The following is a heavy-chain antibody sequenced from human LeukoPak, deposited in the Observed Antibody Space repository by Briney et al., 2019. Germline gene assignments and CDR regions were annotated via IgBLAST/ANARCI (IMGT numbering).Heavy chain of an antibody. D-gene: IGHD6-13*01. CDR2: IFPSGGEI. Sequence: GGSLRLSCAASGFTFSTFAMVWVRQPPGKGLEWVSSIFPSGGEIHYADSVRGRFTISRDNAKNSLYLQMNSLRAEDTAVYYCARGHKISSWYVFGIKGWFDPWGQGTLVTVSS. CDR3: ARGHKISSWYVFGIKGWFDP. CDR1: GFTFSTFA. J-gene: IGHJ5*02. V-gene: IGHV3-21*01.